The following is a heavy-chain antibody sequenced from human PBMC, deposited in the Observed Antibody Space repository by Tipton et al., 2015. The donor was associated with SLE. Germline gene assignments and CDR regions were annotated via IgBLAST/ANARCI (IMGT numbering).Heavy chain of an antibody. D-gene: IGHD3-9*01. CDR1: GVSITGTSYY. CDR2: SFHTGSA. V-gene: IGHV4-39*01. Sequence: TLSLTCDVSGVSITGTSYYWGWIRQPPGKGLEWIGSSFHTGSAYYNPSLKSRVIMSVDTSKNQFSLKLSSVTAADTAVHYCARHADYFEWPHEWYFDLWGRGTLVTVSS. J-gene: IGHJ2*01. CDR3: ARHADYFEWPHEWYFDL.